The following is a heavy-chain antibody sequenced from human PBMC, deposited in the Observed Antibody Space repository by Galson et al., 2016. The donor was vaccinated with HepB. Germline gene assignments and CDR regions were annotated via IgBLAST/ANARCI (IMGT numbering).Heavy chain of an antibody. D-gene: IGHD3-10*01. CDR3: ARVWPMGASGRASDP. CDR1: GYIFTYYA. Sequence: SVKVSCKASGYIFTYYAMSWVRQAPGQGLEWMGWINTNTGNPTYAQGFTGRFVFSLNTSVSTAYLQISSLKAEDTAVYYCARVWPMGASGRASDPWGQGTLVTVSS. J-gene: IGHJ5*02. CDR2: INTNTGNP. V-gene: IGHV7-4-1*02.